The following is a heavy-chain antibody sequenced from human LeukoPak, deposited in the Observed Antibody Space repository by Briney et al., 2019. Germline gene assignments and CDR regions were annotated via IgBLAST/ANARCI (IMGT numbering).Heavy chain of an antibody. Sequence: SETLSLTCTVSGGSISSYYWSWIRQPPGKGLEWIGYIYHSGSTYYNPSLKSRVTISVDMSKNQFSLKLSSVTAADTAVYYCARRGRFLGYMDVWGKGTTVTVSS. V-gene: IGHV4-59*04. CDR2: IYHSGST. D-gene: IGHD3-3*01. J-gene: IGHJ6*03. CDR3: ARRGRFLGYMDV. CDR1: GGSISSYY.